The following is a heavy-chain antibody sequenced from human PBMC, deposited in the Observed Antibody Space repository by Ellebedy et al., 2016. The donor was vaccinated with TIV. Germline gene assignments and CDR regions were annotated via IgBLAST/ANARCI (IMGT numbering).Heavy chain of an antibody. V-gene: IGHV1-18*01. CDR2: ISAYNGNT. CDR1: GYTFTSYG. Sequence: ASVKVSXKASGYTFTSYGISWVRQAPGQGLEWMGWISAYNGNTNYAQKLQGRVTMTTDTSTSTAYMELRSLRSDDTAVYYCARDRIRIAAAATPSMDVWGQGTTVTVSS. J-gene: IGHJ6*02. D-gene: IGHD6-13*01. CDR3: ARDRIRIAAAATPSMDV.